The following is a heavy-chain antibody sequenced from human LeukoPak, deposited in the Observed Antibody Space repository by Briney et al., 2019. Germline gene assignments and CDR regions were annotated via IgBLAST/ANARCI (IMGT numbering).Heavy chain of an antibody. D-gene: IGHD3-16*01. J-gene: IGHJ4*02. Sequence: SETLSLTCTVSGGSISSYYWSWVRQPPGKGREWIGYIYNSGSTNYNPSLKSRVTISADTSKNQFSLNLTSVTAADTAVYYCARQVGEAHFDYWGQGTLVTVSS. CDR3: ARQVGEAHFDY. CDR2: IYNSGST. V-gene: IGHV4-59*08. CDR1: GGSISSYY.